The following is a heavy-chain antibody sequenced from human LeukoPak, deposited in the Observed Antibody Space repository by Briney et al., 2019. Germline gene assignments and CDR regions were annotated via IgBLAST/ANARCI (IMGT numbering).Heavy chain of an antibody. CDR1: GFTFSSYA. CDR2: ISYGGSNK. D-gene: IGHD5-12*01. V-gene: IGHV3-30-3*01. J-gene: IGHJ4*02. Sequence: GGSLRLSCAASGFTFSSYAMHWVRQAPGKGLEWVAVISYGGSNKYYADSVKGRFTISRDNSKNTLYLQMNSLRAEDTAVYYCARDSPTTGDYWGQGTLVTVSS. CDR3: ARDSPTTGDY.